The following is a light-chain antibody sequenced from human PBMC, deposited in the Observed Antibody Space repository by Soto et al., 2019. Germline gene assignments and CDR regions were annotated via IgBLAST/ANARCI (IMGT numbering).Light chain of an antibody. V-gene: IGKV3-11*01. J-gene: IGKJ2*01. CDR1: QSVGTS. CDR2: DAS. Sequence: EIVLTQSPATLSLSPGERATLSCRASQSVGTSLVWYQQKPGQAPSLLIYDASNRFSGIPARFSGSGSATDFTITISSLEPEDFAVYYCQQRSQWPWYTFGQGTKLEI. CDR3: QQRSQWPWYT.